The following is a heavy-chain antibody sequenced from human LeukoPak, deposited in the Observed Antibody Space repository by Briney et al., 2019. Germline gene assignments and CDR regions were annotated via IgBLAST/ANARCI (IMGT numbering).Heavy chain of an antibody. V-gene: IGHV4-59*01. CDR2: IYYSGST. Sequence: SETLSLTCTVSGGSISSYYWGWIRQPPGKGLEWIGYIYYSGSTNYNPSLKSRVTISVDTSKNQFSLKLSSVTAADTAVYYCARTTVTKYYFDYWGQGTLVTVSS. CDR3: ARTTVTKYYFDY. J-gene: IGHJ4*02. CDR1: GGSISSYY. D-gene: IGHD4-17*01.